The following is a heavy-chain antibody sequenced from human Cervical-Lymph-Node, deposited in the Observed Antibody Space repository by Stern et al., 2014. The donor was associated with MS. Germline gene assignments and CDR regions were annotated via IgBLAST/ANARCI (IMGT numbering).Heavy chain of an antibody. J-gene: IGHJ6*02. D-gene: IGHD3-16*01. V-gene: IGHV1-18*01. CDR1: DYTFTNYG. CDR2: ISAYNGKT. CDR3: ARGGGRSMDL. Sequence: QVQLVQSGAEVKKPGASVKVFCRASDYTFTNYGLMWVRQAPGQGLEWMGWISAYNGKTTYAQKFQGRVILTIATSTSTAYMELRSLGSDDTAVYYCARGGGRSMDLWGQGTTVTVSS.